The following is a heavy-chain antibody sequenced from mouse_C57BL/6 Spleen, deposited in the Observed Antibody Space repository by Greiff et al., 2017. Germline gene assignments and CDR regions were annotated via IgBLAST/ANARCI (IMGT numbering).Heavy chain of an antibody. CDR2: IYPGSGST. Sequence: VQLQQPGAELVKPGASVKMSCKASGYTFTSYWITWVKQRPGQGLEWIGDIYPGSGSTNYNEKFKSKATLTVDTSSSTAYMQLSSLTSEDSAVXYCAIDYGLGRGWFAYWGQGTLVTVSA. CDR3: AIDYGLGRGWFAY. V-gene: IGHV1-55*01. J-gene: IGHJ3*01. CDR1: GYTFTSYW. D-gene: IGHD4-1*01.